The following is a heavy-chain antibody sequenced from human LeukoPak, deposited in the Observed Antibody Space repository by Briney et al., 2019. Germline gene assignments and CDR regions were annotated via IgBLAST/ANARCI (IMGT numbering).Heavy chain of an antibody. CDR1: GGSFSGYY. V-gene: IGHV4-34*01. CDR2: INHSGST. Sequence: PSETLSLTCAVYGGSFSGYYCSWIRQPPGKGLEWIGEINHSGSTNYNPSLKSRVTISVDTSKNQFSLKLSSVTAADTAVYYCARRRGYSSSNIDYWGQGTLVTVSS. J-gene: IGHJ4*02. D-gene: IGHD6-13*01. CDR3: ARRRGYSSSNIDY.